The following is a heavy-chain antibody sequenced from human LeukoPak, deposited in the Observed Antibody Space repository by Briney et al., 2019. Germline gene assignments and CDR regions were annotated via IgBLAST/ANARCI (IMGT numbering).Heavy chain of an antibody. Sequence: SETLSLTCIVSSGSISNYNWAWIRQPAGKGLEWIGRISRSGSTTYNPALKSRVTMSVDTSKNQFSLRLNSVTAADAAVYYCAREYGDFDYWGQGTLVTVSS. D-gene: IGHD4-17*01. CDR3: AREYGDFDY. CDR1: SGSISNYN. CDR2: ISRSGST. J-gene: IGHJ4*02. V-gene: IGHV4-4*07.